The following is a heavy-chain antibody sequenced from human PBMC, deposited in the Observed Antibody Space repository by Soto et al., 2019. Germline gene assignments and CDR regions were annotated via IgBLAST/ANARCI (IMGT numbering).Heavy chain of an antibody. V-gene: IGHV4-59*01. Sequence: QVQLQESGPGLVKPSETLSLTCTASGGSISSYYWSWIRQPPGKGLEWIGYIHYSGSTNYNASLKSRVTVLVDTSRNQFSPKLTSVTAADTAVYYCARVDRGSSSWFRYYGMDVWGQGTTVAVSS. J-gene: IGHJ6*02. CDR1: GGSISSYY. CDR3: ARVDRGSSSWFRYYGMDV. CDR2: IHYSGST. D-gene: IGHD6-13*01.